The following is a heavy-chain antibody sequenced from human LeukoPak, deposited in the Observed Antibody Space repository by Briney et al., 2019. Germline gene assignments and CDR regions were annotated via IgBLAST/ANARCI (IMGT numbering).Heavy chain of an antibody. CDR1: GFTFSSYS. V-gene: IGHV3-48*04. Sequence: HPGGSLRLSCAASGFTFSSYSMNWVRQAPGKGLEWVSYISSSSSTIYYADSVKGRFTISRDNAKNSLYLQMNSLRAEDTALYFCAKSLWRKNPNLVTTIFDYWGQGNLVTVSS. D-gene: IGHD5-12*01. J-gene: IGHJ4*02. CDR2: ISSSSSTI. CDR3: AKSLWRKNPNLVTTIFDY.